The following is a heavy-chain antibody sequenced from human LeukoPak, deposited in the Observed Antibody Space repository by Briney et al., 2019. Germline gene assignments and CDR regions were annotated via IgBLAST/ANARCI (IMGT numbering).Heavy chain of an antibody. V-gene: IGHV1-2*02. CDR1: GYTFTGYY. D-gene: IGHD3-10*01. J-gene: IGHJ4*02. CDR3: ARTRSGKLLGAFDY. Sequence: ASVKVSCKASGYTFTGYYMHWVRQAPGQGLEWMGWINPNSGGTNYAQKFQGRVTMTRDTSISTAYMELSRLRSDDTAVYYCARTRSGKLLGAFDYWGQGTLVTVSS. CDR2: INPNSGGT.